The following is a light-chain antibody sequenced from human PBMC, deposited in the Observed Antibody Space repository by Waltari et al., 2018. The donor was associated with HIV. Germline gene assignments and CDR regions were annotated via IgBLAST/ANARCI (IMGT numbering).Light chain of an antibody. V-gene: IGKV1-5*03. CDR2: KAS. Sequence: IQMTQSPSILSASVGYRIPITCRASQNVYSWLAWYQQRPGRAPKLLIYKASTLEYGVPARFTGSGSGTNFTLTINSLHPDDFATYYCQQYNSDFYTFGLGTRLDLK. J-gene: IGKJ2*01. CDR3: QQYNSDFYT. CDR1: QNVYSW.